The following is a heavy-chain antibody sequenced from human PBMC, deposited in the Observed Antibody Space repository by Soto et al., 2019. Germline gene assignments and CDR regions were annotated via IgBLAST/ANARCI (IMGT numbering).Heavy chain of an antibody. V-gene: IGHV1-18*01. CDR1: GYTFTSYG. CDR2: ISAYNGNT. Sequence: KHTGASVKVSCKASGYTFTSYGISWARQAPGQGLEWMGWISAYNGNTNYAQKLQGRVTMTTDTSTSTAYMELRSLRSDDTAVYYCARDSNYYDSSGYYSQADWFDPWGQGTLVTVSS. CDR3: ARDSNYYDSSGYYSQADWFDP. D-gene: IGHD3-22*01. J-gene: IGHJ5*02.